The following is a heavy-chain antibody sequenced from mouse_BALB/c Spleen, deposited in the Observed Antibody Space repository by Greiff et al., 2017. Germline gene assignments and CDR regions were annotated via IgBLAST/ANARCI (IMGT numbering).Heavy chain of an antibody. CDR2: IWAGGST. Sequence: QVQLQQSGPGLVAPSQSLSITCTVSGFSLTSYGVHWVRQPPGKGLEWLGVIWAGGSTNYNSALMSRLSISKDNSKSQVFLKMNSLQTDDTAMYYVARPQEPPGTYAMDYWGQGTSVTVSS. V-gene: IGHV2-9*02. CDR1: GFSLTSYG. D-gene: IGHD3-3*01. CDR3: ARPQEPPGTYAMDY. J-gene: IGHJ4*01.